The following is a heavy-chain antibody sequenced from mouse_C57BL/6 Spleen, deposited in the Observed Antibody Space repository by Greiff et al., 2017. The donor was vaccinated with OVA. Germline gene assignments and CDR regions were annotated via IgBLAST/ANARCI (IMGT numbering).Heavy chain of an antibody. Sequence: QVQLQQPGAELVKPGASVKMSCKASGYTFTSYWITWVKQRPGQGLEWIGDIYPGSGSTNYNEKFKSKATLTVDTSSSTAYMQLSSLTSEDSAVYYCARSEGYYDPWFAYWGQGTLVTVSA. V-gene: IGHV1-55*01. CDR1: GYTFTSYW. D-gene: IGHD2-3*01. J-gene: IGHJ3*01. CDR3: ARSEGYYDPWFAY. CDR2: IYPGSGST.